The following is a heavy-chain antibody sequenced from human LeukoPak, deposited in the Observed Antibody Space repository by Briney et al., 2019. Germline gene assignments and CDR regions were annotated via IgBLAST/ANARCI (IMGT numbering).Heavy chain of an antibody. Sequence: NPSETPSLTCSVSGYSISSGYFCGWIRQPPGKRPEWIATTHHSGATYYNPSLKSRVTLSVDMSKNQVSLKLTSVTAADTAVYYCTREVWGSTFPGYWGQGTLVTVSS. V-gene: IGHV4-38-2*02. CDR1: GYSISSGYF. CDR2: THHSGAT. J-gene: IGHJ4*02. D-gene: IGHD7-27*01. CDR3: TREVWGSTFPGY.